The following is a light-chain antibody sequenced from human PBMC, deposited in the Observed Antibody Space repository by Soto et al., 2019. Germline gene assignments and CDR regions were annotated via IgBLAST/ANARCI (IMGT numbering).Light chain of an antibody. Sequence: QSALTQPASVSGSPGQSITISCTGTSSDVGGYNYVSWYQQYPGKAPKLMIYDVTNRPSGVSNRFSGSKSGNTASLTISGLQAEDEADYYGGSYRISTAVFGTGTKLTVL. CDR2: DVT. V-gene: IGLV2-14*01. CDR1: SSDVGGYNY. J-gene: IGLJ1*01. CDR3: GSYRISTAV.